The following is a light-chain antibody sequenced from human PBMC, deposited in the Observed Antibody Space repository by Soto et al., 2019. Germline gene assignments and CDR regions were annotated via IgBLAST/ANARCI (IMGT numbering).Light chain of an antibody. J-gene: IGKJ1*01. Sequence: DIQMTQSPSSLSASVGDRVTITCRASQGISKYLALYQQKPGKVPKLLISAASTLRSGVPSRFSGSGSGTDFTLTISSLQPEDVATYYCQRYNDVPRTFGQGTKVEIK. CDR2: AAS. CDR3: QRYNDVPRT. V-gene: IGKV1-27*01. CDR1: QGISKY.